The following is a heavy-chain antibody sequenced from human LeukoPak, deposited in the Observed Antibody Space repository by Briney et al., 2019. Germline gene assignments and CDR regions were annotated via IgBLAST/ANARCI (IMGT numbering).Heavy chain of an antibody. CDR1: GYTLTELS. J-gene: IGHJ4*02. CDR2: FDPEDGET. CDR3: ATPPRIAAAGYYFDY. Sequence: ASVKVSCKVSGYTLTELSMRWVRQAPGKGLEWMGGFDPEDGETIYAQKFQGRVTMTEDTSTDTAYMELSSLRSEDTAVYYCATPPRIAAAGYYFDYWGQGTLVTVSS. V-gene: IGHV1-24*01. D-gene: IGHD6-13*01.